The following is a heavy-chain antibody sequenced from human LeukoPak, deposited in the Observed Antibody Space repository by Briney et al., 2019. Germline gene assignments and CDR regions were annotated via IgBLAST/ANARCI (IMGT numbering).Heavy chain of an antibody. D-gene: IGHD3-22*01. Sequence: PGGSLRLSCAASGFTFSSYSMHWVRQAPGKGLEWVSSISSSSSYIYYADSVKGRFTISRDNAKNSLYLQMNSLRAEDTAVYYCARGYYYDSSGYPHGPAFDPWGQGTLVTVSS. CDR2: ISSSSSYI. CDR3: ARGYYYDSSGYPHGPAFDP. V-gene: IGHV3-21*01. CDR1: GFTFSSYS. J-gene: IGHJ5*02.